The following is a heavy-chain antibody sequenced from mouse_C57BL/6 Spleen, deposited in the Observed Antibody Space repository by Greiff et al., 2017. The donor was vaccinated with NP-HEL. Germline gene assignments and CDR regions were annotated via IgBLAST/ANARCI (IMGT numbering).Heavy chain of an antibody. CDR1: GYAFSSYW. D-gene: IGHD2-5*01. V-gene: IGHV1-80*01. J-gene: IGHJ3*01. Sequence: VQLQQSGAELVKPGASVKISCKASGYAFSSYWMNWVKQRPGKGLEWIGQIYPGDGDTNYNGKFKGKATLTADKSSSTAYMQLSSLTSEDSAVYFCARMGGYSNAWFAYWGQGTLVTVSA. CDR3: ARMGGYSNAWFAY. CDR2: IYPGDGDT.